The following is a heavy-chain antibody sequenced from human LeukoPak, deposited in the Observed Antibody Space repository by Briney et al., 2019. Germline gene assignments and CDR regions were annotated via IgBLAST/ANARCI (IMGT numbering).Heavy chain of an antibody. J-gene: IGHJ2*01. Sequence: SETLSLTCTVSGGSIYSSNSYWAWIRQPPGKGLEWIGYIYYSGSTNYNPSLKSRVTISVDTSKNQFSLKLSSVTAADTAVYYCARVGCSSTSCFGHWYFDLWGRGTLVTVSS. CDR2: IYYSGST. CDR1: GGSIYSSNSY. CDR3: ARVGCSSTSCFGHWYFDL. D-gene: IGHD2-2*01. V-gene: IGHV4-61*05.